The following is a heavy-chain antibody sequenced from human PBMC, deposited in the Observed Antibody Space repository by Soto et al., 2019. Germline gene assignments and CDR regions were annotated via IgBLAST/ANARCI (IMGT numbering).Heavy chain of an antibody. CDR1: GYSISSSNW. D-gene: IGHD6-19*01. J-gene: IGHJ4*02. V-gene: IGHV4-28*01. Sequence: SETLSLTCAVSGYSISSSNWWGWIRQPPGKGLEWIGYIYYSGSTNYNPSLKSRVTISVDTSKNQFSLKLSSVTAADTAVYYCAIGIAVAGTFDYWGQGTLVTVSS. CDR2: IYYSGST. CDR3: AIGIAVAGTFDY.